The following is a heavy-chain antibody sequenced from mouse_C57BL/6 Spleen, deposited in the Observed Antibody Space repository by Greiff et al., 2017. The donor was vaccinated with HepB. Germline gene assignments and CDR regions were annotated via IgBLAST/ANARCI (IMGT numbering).Heavy chain of an antibody. Sequence: QVQLQQPGAELVKPGASVKLSCMASVYTFTSYWMHLVKQRPGRGLEWIGRIDTNSGGIKYNEKFKSKATLTVDKTSSTAYMQLSSLTSEEHAGYYCERGAYDRSFKYWGKGTTLTVYS. J-gene: IGHJ2*01. D-gene: IGHD2-14*01. CDR1: VYTFTSYW. CDR3: ERGAYDRSFKY. CDR2: IDTNSGGI. V-gene: IGHV1-72*01.